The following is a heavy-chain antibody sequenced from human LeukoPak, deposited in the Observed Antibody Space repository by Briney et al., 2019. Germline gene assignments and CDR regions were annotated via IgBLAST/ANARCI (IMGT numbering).Heavy chain of an antibody. J-gene: IGHJ6*03. CDR3: ARAPYTIFGAMDV. V-gene: IGHV3-48*03. Sequence: GGSLRLSRAAPGVTFSRYEVNWVREARGKGVEWVSYISSSGSTIYYADSVKGRFTISRENGKNSLYLQMNSLRAEDTAVYYCARAPYTIFGAMDVWGKGTTVTVSS. D-gene: IGHD3-3*01. CDR2: ISSSGSTI. CDR1: GVTFSRYE.